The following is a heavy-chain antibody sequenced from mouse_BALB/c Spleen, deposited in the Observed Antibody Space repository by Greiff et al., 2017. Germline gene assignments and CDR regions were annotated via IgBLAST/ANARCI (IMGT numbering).Heavy chain of an antibody. CDR2: ISYSGST. CDR3: ARMTARATYAMDY. Sequence: EVQRVESGPGLVKPSQSLSLTCTVTGYSITSDYAWNWIRQFPGNKLEWMGYISYSGSTSYNPSLKSRISITRDTSKNQFFLQLNSVTTEDTATYYCARMTARATYAMDYWGQGTSVTVSS. J-gene: IGHJ4*01. D-gene: IGHD3-2*01. V-gene: IGHV3-2*02. CDR1: GYSITSDYA.